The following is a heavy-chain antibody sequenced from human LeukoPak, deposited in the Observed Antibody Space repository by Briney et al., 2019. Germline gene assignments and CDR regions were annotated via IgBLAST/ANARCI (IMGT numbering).Heavy chain of an antibody. CDR2: ISSSSSYI. CDR1: GFTFSSYS. D-gene: IGHD3-10*01. V-gene: IGHV3-21*01. Sequence: GGSLRLSCAASGFTFSSYSMNWVRQAPGKGLEWVSSISSSSSYIYYADSVKGRFTLSRDNAKNSLYLQMNSLRAEDTAVYYCARGGELLWFGELSYYYYYYYMDVWGKGTTVTVSS. J-gene: IGHJ6*03. CDR3: ARGGELLWFGELSYYYYYYYMDV.